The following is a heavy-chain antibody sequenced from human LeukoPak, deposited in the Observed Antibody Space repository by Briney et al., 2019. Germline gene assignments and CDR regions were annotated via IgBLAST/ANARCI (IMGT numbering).Heavy chain of an antibody. V-gene: IGHV1-8*01. CDR1: GYTFTGYD. Sequence: ASVKVSCKASGYTFTGYDINWVRQATGQGLEWMGWMNPNSGNTGYAQKFQGRITMTRNTSISTAYMELSSLKSEDTAVYYCARGLGRTAMVTRGGVRFDYWGQGTLVTVSS. D-gene: IGHD5-18*01. J-gene: IGHJ4*02. CDR3: ARGLGRTAMVTRGGVRFDY. CDR2: MNPNSGNT.